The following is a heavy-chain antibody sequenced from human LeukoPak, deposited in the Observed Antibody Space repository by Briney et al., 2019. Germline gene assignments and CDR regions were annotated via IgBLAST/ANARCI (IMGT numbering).Heavy chain of an antibody. V-gene: IGHV4-31*03. CDR2: IYYSGST. Sequence: SETLSLTCTVSGGSISSGGYYWSWIRQHPGTGLEWIGYIYYSGSTYYNPSLKSRVTISVDTSKNQFFLKLSSVTAADTAVYYCAGSAPIFGVVIWGQGTLVTVSS. D-gene: IGHD3-3*01. CDR1: GGSISSGGYY. CDR3: AGSAPIFGVVI. J-gene: IGHJ4*02.